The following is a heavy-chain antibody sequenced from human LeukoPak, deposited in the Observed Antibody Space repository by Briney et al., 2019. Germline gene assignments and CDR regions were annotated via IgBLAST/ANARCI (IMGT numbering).Heavy chain of an antibody. CDR3: AKVQRRIVVVVAATPVAYYFDY. CDR1: GFTFDDYA. Sequence: GGSLRLSCAASGFTFDDYAMHWVRQAPGKGLEWVSAISGSGGSTYYADSVKGRFTISRDNSKNTLYLQMNSLRAEDTAVYYCAKVQRRIVVVVAATPVAYYFDYWGQGTLVTVSS. J-gene: IGHJ4*02. V-gene: IGHV3-23*01. D-gene: IGHD2-15*01. CDR2: ISGSGGST.